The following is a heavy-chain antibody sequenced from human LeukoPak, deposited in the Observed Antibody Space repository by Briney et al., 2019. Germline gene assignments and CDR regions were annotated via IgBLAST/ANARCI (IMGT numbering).Heavy chain of an antibody. V-gene: IGHV6-1*01. D-gene: IGHD6-19*01. J-gene: IGHJ3*02. CDR2: TYNRTKAYN. CDR1: ADSVSSNSAA. CDR3: AIAVAGNWDAFDI. Sequence: SQTLSLTCAISADSVSSNSAAWNWLRQSPSRSLEWLGSTYNRTKAYNDYAVSVKSRITINPNTSKNQFSLQLNYVTPEDTAVYYCAIAVAGNWDAFDIWGQGKMVTVSS.